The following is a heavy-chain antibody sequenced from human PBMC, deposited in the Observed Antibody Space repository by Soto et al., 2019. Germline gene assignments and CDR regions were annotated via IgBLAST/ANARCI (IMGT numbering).Heavy chain of an antibody. J-gene: IGHJ4*02. D-gene: IGHD6-13*01. CDR1: GYSFTSYW. Sequence: KISCKGSGYSFTSYWIGWVRQMPGKGLEWMGIIYPGDSDTRYSPSFQGQVTISADKSISTAYLQWSSLKASDTAMYYCAGLSIAAAGTFDYWGQGTLVTVSS. CDR3: AGLSIAAAGTFDY. CDR2: IYPGDSDT. V-gene: IGHV5-51*01.